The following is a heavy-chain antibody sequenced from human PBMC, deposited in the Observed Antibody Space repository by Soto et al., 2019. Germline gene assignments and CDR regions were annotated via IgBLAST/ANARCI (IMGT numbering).Heavy chain of an antibody. CDR3: ARSPEPMVRGVIPYFDY. Sequence: SETLSLTCAVYGGSFSGYYWSWIRQPPGKGLEWIGEINHSGSTNYNPSLKSRVTISVDTSKNQFSLKLSSVTAADTAVYYCARSPEPMVRGVIPYFDYWGQGTLVTVSS. CDR2: INHSGST. V-gene: IGHV4-34*01. J-gene: IGHJ4*02. D-gene: IGHD3-10*01. CDR1: GGSFSGYY.